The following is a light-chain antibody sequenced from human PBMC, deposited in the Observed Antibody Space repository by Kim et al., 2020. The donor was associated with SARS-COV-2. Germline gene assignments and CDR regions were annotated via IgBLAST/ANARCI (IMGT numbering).Light chain of an antibody. CDR2: GAS. CDR3: QHYISSPTEYT. V-gene: IGKV3-20*01. J-gene: IGKJ2*01. Sequence: PCESATTACRASQSVSSSFLASYQQKPGQAPRLLIYGASSRATGIPGRFSGSGSGTAFTLTISRLEPEDFAVYYCQHYISSPTEYTFGQGTKLEI. CDR1: QSVSSSF.